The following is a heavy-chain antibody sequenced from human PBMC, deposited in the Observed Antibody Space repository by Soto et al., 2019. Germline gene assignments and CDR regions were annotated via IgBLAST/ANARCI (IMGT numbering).Heavy chain of an antibody. J-gene: IGHJ6*02. D-gene: IGHD2-8*02. CDR2: VFHSGTT. V-gene: IGHV4-30-4*01. Sequence: SKTLSLTCAVSGDSSTSGTNYYSWIRQSPKKGLEWVGFVFHSGTTFYNPSLQSRVLMSVDTSKNQFSLNVRSLTAADTAVYYCARARGYCTGASCSLFYFYGLDVWGQGTTVT. CDR3: ARARGYCTGASCSLFYFYGLDV. CDR1: GDSSTSGTNY.